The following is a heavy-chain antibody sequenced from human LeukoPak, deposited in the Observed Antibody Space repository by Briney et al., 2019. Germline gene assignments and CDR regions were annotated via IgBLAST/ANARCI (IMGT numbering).Heavy chain of an antibody. D-gene: IGHD1-1*01. CDR1: GGSISSSSYY. CDR3: TRAPDDLLHGRAFDI. V-gene: IGHV4-39*01. CDR2: MFYSGST. J-gene: IGHJ3*02. Sequence: PSETLSLTCTVSGGSISSSSYYWGWIRQPPGKGLEWIGSMFYSGSTYYNPSLKSRVTISVDTSKNQFSLHLNSVTPEDTAVYYCTRAPDDLLHGRAFDIWGQGTTVTVSS.